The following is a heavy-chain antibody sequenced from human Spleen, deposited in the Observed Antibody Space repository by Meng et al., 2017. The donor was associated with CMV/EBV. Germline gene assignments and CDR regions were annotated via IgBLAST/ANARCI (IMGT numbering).Heavy chain of an antibody. V-gene: IGHV3-7*01. CDR1: GFTFSSYW. CDR3: ATSRTFDY. CDR2: IKQDGSEK. J-gene: IGHJ4*02. Sequence: GGSLRLSCAASGFTFSSYWMNWVRQAPGKGLEWVANIKQDGSEKYFVDSVKGRFTVSRDNAKNSLYLQMNSLRAEDTAVYYCATSRTFDYWGQGTLVTVSS.